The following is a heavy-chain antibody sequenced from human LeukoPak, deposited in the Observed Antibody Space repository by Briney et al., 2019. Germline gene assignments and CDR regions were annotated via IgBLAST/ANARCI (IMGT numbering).Heavy chain of an antibody. CDR1: GYTCTGYY. V-gene: IGHV1-2*06. D-gene: IGHD3-22*01. Sequence: ASAKVSCKASGYTCTGYYMHWVRQAAGQWLEWMGRINPNSGGTNYAQKFQGRVTMTRDTSISTAYMELSRLRSDDTAVYYCARDRKYYDTSGYGYWGQGTLVTVSS. CDR2: INPNSGGT. CDR3: ARDRKYYDTSGYGY. J-gene: IGHJ4*02.